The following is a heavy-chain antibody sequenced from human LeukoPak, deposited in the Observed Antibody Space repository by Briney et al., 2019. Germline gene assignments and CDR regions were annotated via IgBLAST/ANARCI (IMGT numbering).Heavy chain of an antibody. J-gene: IGHJ4*02. Sequence: SETLSLTCTVSGGSISSYYWSWIRQPPGKGLEWIGYIYYSGSTNYSPSLKSRVTISVDTSKNQFSLKLSSVTAADTAVYYCASGSVAAAPYFDYWGQGTLVTVSS. CDR1: GGSISSYY. CDR3: ASGSVAAAPYFDY. D-gene: IGHD6-13*01. CDR2: IYYSGST. V-gene: IGHV4-59*01.